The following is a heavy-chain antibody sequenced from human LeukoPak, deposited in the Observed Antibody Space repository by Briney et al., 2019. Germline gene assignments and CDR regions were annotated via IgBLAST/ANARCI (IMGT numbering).Heavy chain of an antibody. CDR2: ISSSSSYI. D-gene: IGHD2-2*01. J-gene: IGHJ6*04. V-gene: IGHV3-21*01. Sequence: PGGSLRLSCAASGFTFNSYSMNWVRQAPGKGLEWVSSISSSSSYIYYADSVKGRFTISRDNAKNSLYLQMNSLRAEDTAVYYCAREADIVVVPASDVWGKGTTVTVSS. CDR1: GFTFNSYS. CDR3: AREADIVVVPASDV.